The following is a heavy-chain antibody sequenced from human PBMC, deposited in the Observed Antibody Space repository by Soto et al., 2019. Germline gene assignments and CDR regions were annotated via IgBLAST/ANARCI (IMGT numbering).Heavy chain of an antibody. CDR2: TYYRSKWYN. V-gene: IGHV6-1*01. Sequence: SQTLSLTCAISGDSVSSNSAAWNWIRQSPSRGLEWLGRTYYRSKWYNDYAVFVNSRIIINPDTSKNQFSLQLNSVTPEDTAVYYCARDRYSNTYFDYWGQGTLVTVSS. D-gene: IGHD4-4*01. CDR3: ARDRYSNTYFDY. J-gene: IGHJ4*02. CDR1: GDSVSSNSAA.